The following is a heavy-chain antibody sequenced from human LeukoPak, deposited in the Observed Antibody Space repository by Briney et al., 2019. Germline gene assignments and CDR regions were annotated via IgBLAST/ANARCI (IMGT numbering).Heavy chain of an antibody. V-gene: IGHV4-39*07. CDR2: IYYSGST. D-gene: IGHD2-2*01. Sequence: SETLSLTCTVSGGSISSSSYYWGWIRQPPGKGLEWIGSIYYSGSTYYNPSLKSRVTISVDTSKNQFSLKLSSVTAADTAVYYCARDRGGVAPAGDAFDIWGQGTMVTVSS. CDR1: GGSISSSSYY. J-gene: IGHJ3*02. CDR3: ARDRGGVAPAGDAFDI.